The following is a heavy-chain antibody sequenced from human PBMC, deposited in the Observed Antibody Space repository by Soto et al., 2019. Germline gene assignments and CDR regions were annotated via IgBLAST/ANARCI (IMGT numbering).Heavy chain of an antibody. CDR1: GYTFTSYA. V-gene: IGHV1-3*01. J-gene: IGHJ4*02. D-gene: IGHD5-12*01. Sequence: QVQLVQSGAEVKKPGASVKVSCKASGYTFTSYAMHWVRQAPGQRLEWVGWINAGNGNTKYSQKFQGRVTITRDTSASTAYMELSSLRSEDTAVYYCARPSGYDTTTLDYWGQGTLVTVSS. CDR2: INAGNGNT. CDR3: ARPSGYDTTTLDY.